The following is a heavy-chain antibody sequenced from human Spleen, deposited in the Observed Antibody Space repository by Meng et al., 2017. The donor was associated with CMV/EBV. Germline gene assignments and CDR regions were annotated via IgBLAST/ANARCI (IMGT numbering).Heavy chain of an antibody. D-gene: IGHD1-26*01. V-gene: IGHV4-34*01. CDR1: GGSFSGYY. CDR2: INHSGST. CDR3: ARDVVGATTADWYLDL. Sequence: YGGSFSGYYWSWIRQPPGKGLEWIGEINHSGSTNYNPSLKSRVTISVDTSKNQFSLKLSSVTAADTAVYYCARDVVGATTADWYLDLWGRGTLVTVSS. J-gene: IGHJ2*01.